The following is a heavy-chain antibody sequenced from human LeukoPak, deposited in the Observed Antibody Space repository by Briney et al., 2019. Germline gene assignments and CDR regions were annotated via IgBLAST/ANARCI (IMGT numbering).Heavy chain of an antibody. Sequence: ASVKVSCKVSGYTLTELSMHWVRQAPGKGLEWMGGFDPEDGETIYAQKFQGRVTTTEDTSTDTAYMELSSLRSEDTAVYYCARVMNWFDPWGQGTLVTVSS. V-gene: IGHV1-24*01. J-gene: IGHJ5*02. CDR1: GYTLTELS. CDR2: FDPEDGET. CDR3: ARVMNWFDP. D-gene: IGHD3-16*01.